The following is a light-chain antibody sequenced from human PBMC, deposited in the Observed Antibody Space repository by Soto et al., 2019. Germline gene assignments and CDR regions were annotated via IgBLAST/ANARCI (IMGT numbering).Light chain of an antibody. CDR1: QSVSSN. CDR2: GAS. CDR3: QQYNNWPPYT. Sequence: EIVMTQSPATLSVSPGERATLSCRASQSVSSNLAWYQQKPAQAPRLLIYGASTRATGIPARFSGSRSGTEFTLTISSLQSEDLAVYYCQQYNNWPPYTFGQGTKLEIK. V-gene: IGKV3-15*01. J-gene: IGKJ2*01.